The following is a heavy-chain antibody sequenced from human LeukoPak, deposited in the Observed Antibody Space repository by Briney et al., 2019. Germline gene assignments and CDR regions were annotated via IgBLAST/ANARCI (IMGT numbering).Heavy chain of an antibody. D-gene: IGHD5-18*01. CDR1: GFTFSSYT. Sequence: GGSLRLSCAASGFTFSSYTMNWVRQAPGKGLEWVSSISSSSSYIYSADSLKGRFTISRDNAKNSLFLQMNSLRAEDTAVYYCARVPSPGYSYGHPYYFDYWGQGTLVTASS. CDR3: ARVPSPGYSYGHPYYFDY. V-gene: IGHV3-21*01. J-gene: IGHJ4*02. CDR2: ISSSSSYI.